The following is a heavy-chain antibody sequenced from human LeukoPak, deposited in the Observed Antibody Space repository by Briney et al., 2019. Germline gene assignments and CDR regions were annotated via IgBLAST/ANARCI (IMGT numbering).Heavy chain of an antibody. CDR1: GFTFSNCA. CDR2: VSGSGDST. V-gene: IGHV3-23*01. CDR3: AREMAVADIKCHDS. D-gene: IGHD6-19*01. J-gene: IGHJ4*02. Sequence: GGSLRLSCAASGFTFSNCAMSWVRQAPGKGLEWVSGVSGSGDSTYYADSVKGRFTISRDNSNNTLYLLMNSLRAEDTAVYYCAREMAVADIKCHDSWGQGTLVTVSS.